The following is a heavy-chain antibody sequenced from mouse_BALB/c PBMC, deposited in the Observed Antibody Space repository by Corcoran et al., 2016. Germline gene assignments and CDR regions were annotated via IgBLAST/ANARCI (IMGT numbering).Heavy chain of an antibody. CDR2: ISCYNGAT. CDR1: GYSFTGYY. Sequence: LVKTGASVKISCKASGYSFTGYYMNWVKQSHGKSLEWIGDISCYNGATTYNQKFKGKATFTVDTSSSTAYMQFNSLTSEDSAVYCCARCRTSYAMDDWGQGTSVTVSS. J-gene: IGHJ4*01. CDR3: ARCRTSYAMDD. V-gene: IGHV1S34*01.